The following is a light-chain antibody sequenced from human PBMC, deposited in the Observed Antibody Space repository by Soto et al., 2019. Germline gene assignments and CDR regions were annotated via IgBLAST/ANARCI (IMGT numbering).Light chain of an antibody. Sequence: DIQMTQSPSSLSAPVGDRVTITCQASQDISNYLNWYQQKPGKAPKLLIYDASNLETGVPSRFSGSGSGTDFTFTISSLQPEDIATYYCQQYDNLPYTFDQGTKLEIK. V-gene: IGKV1-33*01. J-gene: IGKJ2*01. CDR1: QDISNY. CDR2: DAS. CDR3: QQYDNLPYT.